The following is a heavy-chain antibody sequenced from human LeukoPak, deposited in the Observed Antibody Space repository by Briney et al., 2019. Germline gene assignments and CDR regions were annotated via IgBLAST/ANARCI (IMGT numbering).Heavy chain of an antibody. D-gene: IGHD4-17*01. J-gene: IGHJ6*02. CDR3: AKGLRGERNYYYYAMDV. CDR2: ISSSGSTV. CDR1: GFTFSSYE. V-gene: IGHV3-48*03. Sequence: GGSLRLSCAASGFTFSSYEMNWVRQAPGKGLEWVSYISSSGSTVYYADSVKGRFTISRDNAKNSLYLQMNSLRAEDTAVYYCAKGLRGERNYYYYAMDVWGQGTTVTVSS.